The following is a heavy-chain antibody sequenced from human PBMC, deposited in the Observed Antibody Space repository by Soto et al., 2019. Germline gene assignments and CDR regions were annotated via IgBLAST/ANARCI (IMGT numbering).Heavy chain of an antibody. Sequence: ASVKVSCKASGYTFTSYDINWVRQATGQGLEWMGWMSPNSGNTGYAQKFQGRVTMTRNTSISTAYMELSSLRSEDTAVYYCARGLENDYSNYVYYYYYMDVWGKGTTVTVSS. D-gene: IGHD4-4*01. CDR3: ARGLENDYSNYVYYYYYMDV. V-gene: IGHV1-8*01. CDR2: MSPNSGNT. J-gene: IGHJ6*03. CDR1: GYTFTSYD.